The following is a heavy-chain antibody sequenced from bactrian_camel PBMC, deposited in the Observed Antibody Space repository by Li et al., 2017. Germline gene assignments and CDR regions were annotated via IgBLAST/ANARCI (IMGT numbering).Heavy chain of an antibody. CDR2: FYEPGGVS. J-gene: IGHJ4*01. CDR3: VRSRVLSESNCHGDY. V-gene: IGHV3S68*01. D-gene: IGHD8*01. Sequence: HVQLVESGGGSVQAGGSLRLSCAASGRTYSKWCMGWFRQAPGKEREGVARFYEPGGVSYVADPAKGRFTISRDNAKNTVYLQMNSLKPEDTAVYYCVRSRVLSESNCHGDYWGQGTQVTVS. CDR1: GRTYSKWC.